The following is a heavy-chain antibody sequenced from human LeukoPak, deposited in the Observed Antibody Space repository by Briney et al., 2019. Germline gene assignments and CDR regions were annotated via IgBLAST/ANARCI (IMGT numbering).Heavy chain of an antibody. D-gene: IGHD4-17*01. CDR3: TTGAGRNTAYFDY. CDR1: GFTFSNAW. J-gene: IGHJ4*02. CDR2: IKSKTDGGTT. Sequence: GGSLRLSCAASGFTFSNAWMSWVRQAPGKGLEWVGRIKSKTDGGTTDYAAPVKGRFTISRDDSKNTLYLQMNSLKTEDTAVYYCTTGAGRNTAYFDYWGQGTLVTVSS. V-gene: IGHV3-15*01.